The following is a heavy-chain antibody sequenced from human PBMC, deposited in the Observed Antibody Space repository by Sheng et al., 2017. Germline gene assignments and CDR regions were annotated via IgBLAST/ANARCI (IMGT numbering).Heavy chain of an antibody. CDR1: GFTFSSYA. Sequence: QVQLVESGGGVVQPGRSLRLSCAASGFTFSSYAMHWVRQAPGKGLEWVAVISYDGSNKYYADSVKGRFTISRDNSKNTLYLQMNSLRAEDTAVYYCARGAPLLRLGELFGTDYWGQGTLVTVSS. CDR3: ARGAPLLRLGELFGTDY. J-gene: IGHJ4*02. CDR2: ISYDGSNK. V-gene: IGHV3-30*04. D-gene: IGHD3-16*01.